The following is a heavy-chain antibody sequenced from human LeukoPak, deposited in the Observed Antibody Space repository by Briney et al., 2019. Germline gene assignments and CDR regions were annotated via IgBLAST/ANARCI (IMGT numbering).Heavy chain of an antibody. CDR2: INHSGST. Sequence: SETLSLTCAVYGGSFSGYYWSWIRQPPGKGLEWIGEINHSGSTNYNPSPKSRVTISVDTSKNQFSLKLSSVTAADTAVYYCARGPIFTYYDFWSGPHFDYWGQGTLVTVSS. V-gene: IGHV4-34*01. D-gene: IGHD3-3*01. J-gene: IGHJ4*02. CDR1: GGSFSGYY. CDR3: ARGPIFTYYDFWSGPHFDY.